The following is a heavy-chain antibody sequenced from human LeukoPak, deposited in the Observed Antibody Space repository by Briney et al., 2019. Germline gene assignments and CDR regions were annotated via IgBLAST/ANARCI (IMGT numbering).Heavy chain of an antibody. D-gene: IGHD3-10*01. CDR1: GYTFTGYY. CDR2: INPNSGGT. V-gene: IGHV1-2*02. Sequence: ASVKVSCKASGYTFTGYYMHWVRQAPGQGLEWMGWINPNSGGTNYAQKFQGRVTMTRDPSISTAYMELSRLRSDDTAVYYCARMVRGVYNWFDPWGQGTLVTVSS. CDR3: ARMVRGVYNWFDP. J-gene: IGHJ5*02.